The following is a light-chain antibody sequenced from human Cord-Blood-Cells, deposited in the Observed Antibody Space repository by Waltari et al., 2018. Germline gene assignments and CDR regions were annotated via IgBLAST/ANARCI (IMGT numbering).Light chain of an antibody. CDR1: QSHLHSDGKTY. CDR2: EVC. Sequence: DIVMTQTPLSLSVPPGQPASISCKSSQSHLHSDGKTYLDWYLQKPGQSPQLLNTEVCSRFAGGPDRFRGSGSGTDFTLNNSRVEAGDVGVYYCMQGIHLPITFGQGTRLEIK. CDR3: MQGIHLPIT. J-gene: IGKJ5*01. V-gene: IGKV2-29*02.